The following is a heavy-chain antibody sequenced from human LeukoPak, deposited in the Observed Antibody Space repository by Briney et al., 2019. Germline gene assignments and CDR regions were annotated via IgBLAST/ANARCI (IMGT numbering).Heavy chain of an antibody. V-gene: IGHV4-59*01. CDR1: GGSIRSYY. Sequence: SETLSLTCTVSGGSIRSYYWSWVRQPPGKGLEWIGYIYHNGDTYYSPSLKSRVTISVDTSKNQFSLNLNSVTAADTAVYYCARGGAARLHFQNWGQGTLVTVSS. CDR3: ARGGAARLHFQN. J-gene: IGHJ1*01. CDR2: IYHNGDT. D-gene: IGHD6-6*01.